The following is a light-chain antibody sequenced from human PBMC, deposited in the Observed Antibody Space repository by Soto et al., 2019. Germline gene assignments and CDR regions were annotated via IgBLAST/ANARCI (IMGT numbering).Light chain of an antibody. V-gene: IGKV1-5*01. CDR3: QQYQSYWT. Sequence: EIQMTQSPSTLSESVGERVIITCRASQSISSWLSWYQQKPGKVPNLLIYDASNLESGVPSRFSGSGSGTEFTLTISSLQPDDFATYYCQQYQSYWTFGQGTKVDI. J-gene: IGKJ1*01. CDR2: DAS. CDR1: QSISSW.